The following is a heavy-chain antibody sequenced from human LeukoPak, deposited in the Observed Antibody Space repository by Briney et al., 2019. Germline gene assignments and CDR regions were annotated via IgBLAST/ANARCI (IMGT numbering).Heavy chain of an antibody. J-gene: IGHJ4*02. CDR1: GGSFSGYY. Sequence: SETLSLTCAVDGGSFSGYYWSWIRQPPGKGLEWIGEINHSGSTNYHPSLKSRVTISVDTSKNQFSLKLSSVTAADTAVYYCARRRGIAAAGKPYYFDYWGQGTLVTVSS. CDR3: ARRRGIAAAGKPYYFDY. V-gene: IGHV4-34*01. D-gene: IGHD6-13*01. CDR2: INHSGST.